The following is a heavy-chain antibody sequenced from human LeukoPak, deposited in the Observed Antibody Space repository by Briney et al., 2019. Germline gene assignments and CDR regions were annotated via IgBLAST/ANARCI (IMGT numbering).Heavy chain of an antibody. D-gene: IGHD6-13*01. Sequence: SETLSLTCTVSGASISSTTYYWGWIRQPPRKGLEWIASIYYSGSTYYSPSLKSRVTISVDTSKNQFSLKLSSVTAADTAVYYCARQGIAAADFDYWGQGTLVTVSS. CDR2: IYYSGST. CDR3: ARQGIAAADFDY. J-gene: IGHJ4*02. V-gene: IGHV4-39*01. CDR1: GASISSTTYY.